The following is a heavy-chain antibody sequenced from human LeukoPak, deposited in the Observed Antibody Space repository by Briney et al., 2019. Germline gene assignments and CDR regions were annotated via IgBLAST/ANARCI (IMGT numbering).Heavy chain of an antibody. J-gene: IGHJ3*02. Sequence: GGSLRLSRAASGFTFSSYAMHWVRQAPGRGLEWVAVISYDGGNKYYADSVKGRFTISRDNSKNTLYLQMNSLRAEDTAVYYCARAAYYDSSGYYYLSGAFDIWGQGTMVTVSS. CDR2: ISYDGGNK. CDR1: GFTFSSYA. V-gene: IGHV3-30-3*01. D-gene: IGHD3-22*01. CDR3: ARAAYYDSSGYYYLSGAFDI.